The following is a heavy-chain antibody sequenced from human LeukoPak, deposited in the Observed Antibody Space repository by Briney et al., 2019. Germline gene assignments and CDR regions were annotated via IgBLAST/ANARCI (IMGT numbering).Heavy chain of an antibody. CDR1: GFTFNYYW. V-gene: IGHV3-7*03. D-gene: IGHD2-2*01. J-gene: IGHJ3*02. CDR3: AREDGYCSSTSCYTGAFDI. Sequence: GGSLRLSCAASGFTFNYYWMSWVRQAPGKGLEWVANIKQDGSEKYYVDSVKGRFTISRDNAKNSLYLQMNSLRAEDTALYYCAREDGYCSSTSCYTGAFDIWGQGTMVTVSS. CDR2: IKQDGSEK.